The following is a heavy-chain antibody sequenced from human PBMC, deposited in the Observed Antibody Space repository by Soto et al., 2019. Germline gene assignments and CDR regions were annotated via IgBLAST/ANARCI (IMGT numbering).Heavy chain of an antibody. J-gene: IGHJ4*02. CDR2: ISAYNGNT. CDR3: ARGSMYYYDSSGYYVEDY. CDR1: GYTFTSYG. D-gene: IGHD3-22*01. V-gene: IGHV1-18*01. Sequence: QVQLVQSGAEVKKPGASVKVSCKASGYTFTSYGISWVRQAPGQGLEWMGWISAYNGNTNYAQKLQGRVTMTTDTSTSTAYMELRSLRSDDTAVYYWARGSMYYYDSSGYYVEDYWGQGTLVTVSS.